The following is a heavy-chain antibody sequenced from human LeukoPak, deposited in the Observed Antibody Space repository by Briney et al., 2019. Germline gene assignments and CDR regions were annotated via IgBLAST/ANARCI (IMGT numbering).Heavy chain of an antibody. V-gene: IGHV1-2*02. CDR2: INPNSGGT. Sequence: ASVKVSCKASGYTFTSYGISWVRQAPGQGLEWMGWINPNSGGTNYAQKFQGRVTMTRDTSISTAYMELSRLRSDDTAVYYCARAWGYSYGPHFDYWGQGTLVTVSS. D-gene: IGHD5-18*01. J-gene: IGHJ4*02. CDR3: ARAWGYSYGPHFDY. CDR1: GYTFTSYG.